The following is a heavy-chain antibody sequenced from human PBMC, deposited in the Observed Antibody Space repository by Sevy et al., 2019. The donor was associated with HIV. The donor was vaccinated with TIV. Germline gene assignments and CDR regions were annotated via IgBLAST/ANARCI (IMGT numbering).Heavy chain of an antibody. J-gene: IGHJ4*02. CDR1: GFTFSNAW. CDR3: TTESKSFYYHSSGYYSPTFFDY. V-gene: IGHV3-15*01. Sequence: GGSLRLSCAGSGFTFSNAWMSWVRQAPGKGLEWVGRIKSKSDGGTTDDAAPVKGRFIISRDDSKNTLFLQMNSLKTEDTAVYYCTTESKSFYYHSSGYYSPTFFDYWGQGTLVTVSS. CDR2: IKSKSDGGTT. D-gene: IGHD3-22*01.